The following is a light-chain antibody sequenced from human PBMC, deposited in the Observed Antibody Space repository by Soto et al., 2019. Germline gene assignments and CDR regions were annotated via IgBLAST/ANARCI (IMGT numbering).Light chain of an antibody. J-gene: IGKJ1*01. CDR3: QQYGSSHRT. Sequence: IVLTPSPFTLSLSPGERATLSCRASQSVSGLYLAWYQQKPGQAPRLLIYGASSRATGTPDRFSGSGSGTDFTLTISRLEPEDLAVYFCQQYGSSHRTFGQGTKVDIK. V-gene: IGKV3-20*01. CDR2: GAS. CDR1: QSVSGLY.